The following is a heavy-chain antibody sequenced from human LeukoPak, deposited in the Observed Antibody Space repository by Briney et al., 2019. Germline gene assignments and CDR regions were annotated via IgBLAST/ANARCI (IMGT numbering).Heavy chain of an antibody. Sequence: RSSETLPLTCTVSGYSISSGYYWGWIRQPPGKGLEWIGSIYHSGSTYYNPSLKSRVTISVDTSKNQFSLKLSSVTAADTAVYFCARVIRPSAEYFQHWGQGTLVTVSS. CDR3: ARVIRPSAEYFQH. CDR1: GYSISSGYY. CDR2: IYHSGST. J-gene: IGHJ1*01. D-gene: IGHD2-21*01. V-gene: IGHV4-38-2*02.